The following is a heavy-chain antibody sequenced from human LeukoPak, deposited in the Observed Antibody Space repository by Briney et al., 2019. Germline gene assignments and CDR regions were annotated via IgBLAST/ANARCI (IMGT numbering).Heavy chain of an antibody. CDR2: VYSTGST. CDR1: GGSISFYY. J-gene: IGHJ3*02. D-gene: IGHD6-13*01. Sequence: KPSETLSLTCTVSGGSISFYYWSWIRQPAGKGLEWIGRVYSTGSTDYNPSPKSRVTMSVDSSNIHFSLKMSSVTAADTALYYCARGIAAAPERAFDIWGQGTMVTVSS. V-gene: IGHV4-4*07. CDR3: ARGIAAAPERAFDI.